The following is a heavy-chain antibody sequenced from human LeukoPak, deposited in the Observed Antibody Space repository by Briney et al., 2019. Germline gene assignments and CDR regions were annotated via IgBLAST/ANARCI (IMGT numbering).Heavy chain of an antibody. V-gene: IGHV3-23*01. CDR2: ISGSGVNT. CDR3: AKDMRFDWTPYYFDY. J-gene: IGHJ4*02. D-gene: IGHD3-9*01. Sequence: GGSLRLSCAASGFTFSNYAMSWVRQAPGKGLEWVSGISGSGVNTYYADSVKGRFTISRDNSKNTLYLQMNSLRAEDTAVYYCAKDMRFDWTPYYFDYWGQGTLVTVSS. CDR1: GFTFSNYA.